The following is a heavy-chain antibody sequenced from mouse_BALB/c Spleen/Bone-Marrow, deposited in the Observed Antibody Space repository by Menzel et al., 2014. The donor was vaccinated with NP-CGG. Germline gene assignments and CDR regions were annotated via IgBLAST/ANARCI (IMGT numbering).Heavy chain of an antibody. CDR2: IYPGDGDT. Sequence: VKLQESGAELVRPGSSVKISCKASGYAFSTYWMNWVKQRPGQGLEWIGQIYPGDGDTNYNEKFKGKATLTADKSSSTASIQLSSLTSEDSAVYFCARVGFSFDYWGQGTTLTVSS. CDR3: ARVGFSFDY. CDR1: GYAFSTYW. J-gene: IGHJ2*01. D-gene: IGHD3-1*01. V-gene: IGHV1-80*01.